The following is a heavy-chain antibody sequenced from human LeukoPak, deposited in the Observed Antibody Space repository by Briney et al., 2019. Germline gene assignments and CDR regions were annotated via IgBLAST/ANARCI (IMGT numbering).Heavy chain of an antibody. V-gene: IGHV3-23*01. CDR1: GFTFSSYA. J-gene: IGHJ4*02. CDR2: VGSDNKP. Sequence: GGSLRLSCEASGFTFSSYAMTWVRQAPGKGLEWVSSVGSDNKPHYSESVKGRFAISRDNSKNTLFLQLHSLRAEDTAVYYCAKEIHESSGRYSYFHSWGQGTLVTVSS. CDR3: AKEIHESSGRYSYFHS. D-gene: IGHD3-22*01.